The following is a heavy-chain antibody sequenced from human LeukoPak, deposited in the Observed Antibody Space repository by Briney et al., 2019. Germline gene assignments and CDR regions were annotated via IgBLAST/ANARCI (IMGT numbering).Heavy chain of an antibody. CDR1: GFTFSSYW. J-gene: IGHJ4*02. CDR3: ERERTNYYDSSGYY. Sequence: GSLRLSCAASGFTFSSYWMSWVRQAPGKGLEWVANIKQDGSEKYYVDSVKGRFTISRDNAKESLYLQMNSLRAEDTAVYYCERERTNYYDSSGYYWGQGTLVTVSS. V-gene: IGHV3-7*05. CDR2: IKQDGSEK. D-gene: IGHD3-22*01.